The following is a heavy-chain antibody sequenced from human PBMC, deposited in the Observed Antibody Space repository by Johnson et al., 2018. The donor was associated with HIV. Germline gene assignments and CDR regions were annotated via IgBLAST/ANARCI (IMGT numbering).Heavy chain of an antibody. J-gene: IGHJ3*02. CDR3: VRGVQYYDVWSGDYRGAFDK. Sequence: VQLVESGGGVVRPGGSLRLSCAASGFTFNDYGMNWVRQAPGKGLEWVSGINWNGGSTGYGDSVKGRFTISRDNAKNSLYLQMNSLRAEDTALYYCVRGVQYYDVWSGDYRGAFDKWGQGTMVTVSS. D-gene: IGHD3-3*01. CDR1: GFTFNDYG. CDR2: INWNGGST. V-gene: IGHV3-20*04.